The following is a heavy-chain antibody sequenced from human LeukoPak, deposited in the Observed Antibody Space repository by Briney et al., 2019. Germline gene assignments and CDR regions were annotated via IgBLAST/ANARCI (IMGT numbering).Heavy chain of an antibody. D-gene: IGHD1-26*01. V-gene: IGHV3-53*01. CDR3: VREVGAPGSFQH. CDR1: GFTVSSNY. J-gene: IGHJ1*01. CDR2: LYHDGGT. Sequence: GGSLRLSCAASGFTVSSNYMSWVRQAPGKGLEYVSVLYHDGGTCSAESVKGRFTVSRNNADNTLHLQMNSLRGEDTAVYHCVREVGAPGSFQHWGQGAPVTVSS.